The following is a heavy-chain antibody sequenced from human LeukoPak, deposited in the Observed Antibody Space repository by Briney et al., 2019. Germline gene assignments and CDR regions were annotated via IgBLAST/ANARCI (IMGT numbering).Heavy chain of an antibody. CDR3: VRDLTCCGGDCF. V-gene: IGHV3-7*01. CDR1: GFTFSNYW. D-gene: IGHD2-21*01. CDR2: MNQDGSDT. Sequence: PGGSLRLPCAASGFTFSNYWMSWVRQAPGKGLEWVANMNQDGSDTYYVDSVKGRFTISRDNAKNSLYLQMNSLRADDTAVYYCVRDLTCCGGDCFWGQGTLVTVSS. J-gene: IGHJ4*02.